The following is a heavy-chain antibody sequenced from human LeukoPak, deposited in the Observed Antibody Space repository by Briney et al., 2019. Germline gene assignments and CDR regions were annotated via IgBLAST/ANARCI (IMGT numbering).Heavy chain of an antibody. Sequence: GGSLRLSCAASGVTFSRFWMTWVRQAPGKGLEWVANIKEDGSDKYYVDSVKGRFTVSRDNAKNSLYLQMNSLRDEDTAVYYCARDRGYFVFDYWGQGTLVTVSS. J-gene: IGHJ4*02. CDR2: IKEDGSDK. CDR3: ARDRGYFVFDY. D-gene: IGHD3-10*01. CDR1: GVTFSRFW. V-gene: IGHV3-7*01.